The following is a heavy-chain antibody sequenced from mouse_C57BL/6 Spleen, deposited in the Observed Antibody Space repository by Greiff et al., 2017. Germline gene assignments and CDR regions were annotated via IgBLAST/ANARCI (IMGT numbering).Heavy chain of an antibody. CDR3: AREGRINYGREDYSMDY. V-gene: IGHV1-82*01. Sequence: QVQLQQSGPELVKPGASVKISCKASGYAFSSSWMNWVKQRPGKGLEWIGRIYPGDGDTNYNGKFKGKATLTADKSSSTAYMQLSSLTSEDSAVYFCAREGRINYGREDYSMDYWGQGTSVTVSS. D-gene: IGHD1-1*01. CDR1: GYAFSSSW. J-gene: IGHJ4*01. CDR2: IYPGDGDT.